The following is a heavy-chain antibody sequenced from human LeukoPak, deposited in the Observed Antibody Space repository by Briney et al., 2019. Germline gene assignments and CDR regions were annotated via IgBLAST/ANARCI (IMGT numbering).Heavy chain of an antibody. V-gene: IGHV4-39*07. CDR3: ARRVRFGEFDP. J-gene: IGHJ5*02. CDR1: GGSISSSSYY. Sequence: SETLSLTCTVSGGSISSSSYYWGWIRQPPGKGLEWIGSIYYSGSTYYNPSLKSRVTISVDTSKNQFSLKLSSVTAADTAVYYCARRVRFGEFDPWGQGTLVTVSS. CDR2: IYYSGST. D-gene: IGHD3-10*01.